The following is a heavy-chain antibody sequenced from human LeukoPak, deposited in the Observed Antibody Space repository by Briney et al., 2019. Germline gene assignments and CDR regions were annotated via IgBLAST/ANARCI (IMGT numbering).Heavy chain of an antibody. J-gene: IGHJ4*02. V-gene: IGHV1-2*02. CDR1: GYTFTGYY. CDR3: ARDYYDSSGYYYDDY. D-gene: IGHD3-22*01. CDR2: INPNSGGT. Sequence: EASVKVSCKASGYTFTGYYMHRVRQAPGQGLEWMGWINPNSGGTNYAQKFQGRVTMTRDTSISTAYMELSRLRSDDTAVYYCARDYYDSSGYYYDDYWGQGTLVTVSS.